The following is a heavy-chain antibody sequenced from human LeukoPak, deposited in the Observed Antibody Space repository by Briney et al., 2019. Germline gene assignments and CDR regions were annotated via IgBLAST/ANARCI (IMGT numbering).Heavy chain of an antibody. V-gene: IGHV3-33*01. J-gene: IGHJ4*02. CDR2: IWYDGSNK. CDR3: ARGGSGSYPSEYYFDY. D-gene: IGHD3-10*01. Sequence: GGSLRLSCAASGFTFSSYGMHWVRQAPGKGLGWVAFIWYDGSNKYYADSVKGRFTISRDNAKNSLYLQMNSLRAEDTAVYYCARGGSGSYPSEYYFDYWGQGTLVTVSS. CDR1: GFTFSSYG.